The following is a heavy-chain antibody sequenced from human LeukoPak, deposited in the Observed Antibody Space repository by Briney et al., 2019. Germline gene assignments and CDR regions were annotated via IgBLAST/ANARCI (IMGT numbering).Heavy chain of an antibody. CDR2: FDPEDGET. CDR3: ATRGITVVNPHRTFDY. Sequence: ASVKVSCKVSGYTLTKLSMHWVRQAPGKGLEWMGGFDPEDGETIYAQKFQGRVTMTEDTSTDTAYMELSSLRSEDTAVYYCATRGITVVNPHRTFDYWGQGTLVTVSS. CDR1: GYTLTKLS. D-gene: IGHD4-23*01. J-gene: IGHJ4*02. V-gene: IGHV1-24*01.